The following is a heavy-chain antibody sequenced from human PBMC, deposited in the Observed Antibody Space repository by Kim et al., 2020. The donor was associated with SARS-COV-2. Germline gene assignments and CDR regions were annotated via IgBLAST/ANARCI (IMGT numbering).Heavy chain of an antibody. CDR1: GGTFSSYA. J-gene: IGHJ6*02. V-gene: IGHV1-69*13. CDR2: IIPIFGTA. D-gene: IGHD1-7*01. Sequence: SVKVSCKASGGTFSSYAISWVRQAPGQGLEWMGGIIPIFGTANYAQKFQGRVTITADESTSTAYMELSSLRSEDTAVYYCARRWRDWNSPYYYYGMDVWGQGTTVTVSS. CDR3: ARRWRDWNSPYYYYGMDV.